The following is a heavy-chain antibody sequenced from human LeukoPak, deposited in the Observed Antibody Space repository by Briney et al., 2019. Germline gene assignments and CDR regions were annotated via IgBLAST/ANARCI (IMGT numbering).Heavy chain of an antibody. Sequence: ASVKVSCKASGYTFTGYYMHWVRQAPGQGLEWMGWINPNSGGTNYAQKLQGRVTMTTDTSTSTAYMELRSLRSDDTAVYYCARDSYMVRGVITVRGADYWGQGTLVTVSS. CDR3: ARDSYMVRGVITVRGADY. V-gene: IGHV1-2*02. J-gene: IGHJ4*02. D-gene: IGHD3-10*01. CDR2: INPNSGGT. CDR1: GYTFTGYY.